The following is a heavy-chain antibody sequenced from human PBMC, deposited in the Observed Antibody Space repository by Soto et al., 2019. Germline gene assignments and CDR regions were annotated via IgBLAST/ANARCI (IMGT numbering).Heavy chain of an antibody. J-gene: IGHJ4*02. CDR3: AKGGRQWLVPSEFTY. CDR1: GFTFSDYA. CDR2: VSHDGRNT. V-gene: IGHV3-30*18. Sequence: VQLVESGGGVVQPGRSLRLSCAASGFTFSDYAMHWVRKAPGKGLEWVAVVSHDGRNTHYADSVKGRFTISRDSSKNTVSLEMTSLRAEDTAVSYCAKGGRQWLVPSEFTYWGQGSLVTVSS. D-gene: IGHD6-19*01.